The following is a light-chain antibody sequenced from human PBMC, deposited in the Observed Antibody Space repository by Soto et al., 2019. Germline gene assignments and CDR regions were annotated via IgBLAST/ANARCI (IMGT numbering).Light chain of an antibody. CDR1: QSISRC. V-gene: IGKV1-5*01. CDR3: HQYDTYS. CDR2: DAS. J-gene: IGKJ1*01. Sequence: IQMTQSPSTLSASVGDRVTIACRASQSISRCLAWYQQKPGKAPKLLIYDASSLESGVPSRFSGSGSGTEFTLTISSLQPDDFATYFCHQYDTYSFGQGTKVDIK.